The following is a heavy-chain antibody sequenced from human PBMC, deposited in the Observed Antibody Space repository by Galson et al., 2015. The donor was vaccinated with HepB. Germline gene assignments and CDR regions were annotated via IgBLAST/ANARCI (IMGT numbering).Heavy chain of an antibody. D-gene: IGHD3-3*01. CDR2: INPNNGGT. Sequence: SVKVSCKASGYTFAGYYLHWVRQAPGQGLEWMGWINPNNGGTNYAQKFQGRVTMTRDTSISTVYMELSRLRSDDTAVYYCARDANPRTIYYYYYYLDVWGKGTTATVSS. J-gene: IGHJ6*03. V-gene: IGHV1-2*02. CDR1: GYTFAGYY. CDR3: ARDANPRTIYYYYYYLDV.